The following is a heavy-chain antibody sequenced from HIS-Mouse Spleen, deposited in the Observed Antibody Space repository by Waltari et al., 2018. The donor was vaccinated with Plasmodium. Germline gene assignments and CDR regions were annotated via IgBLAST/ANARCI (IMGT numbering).Heavy chain of an antibody. CDR3: ASSGSGSYYY. CDR2: INHRGST. CDR1: GGSFSGYY. J-gene: IGHJ4*02. V-gene: IGHV4-34*01. D-gene: IGHD3-10*01. Sequence: QVQLQQWGAGLLKPSETLSLTCAVYGGSFSGYYWSWIRQPPGKGLEWIGEINHRGSTNYNPSLKSRVTISVDTSKNQFSLKLSFVTAADTAVYYCASSGSGSYYYWGQGTLVTVSS.